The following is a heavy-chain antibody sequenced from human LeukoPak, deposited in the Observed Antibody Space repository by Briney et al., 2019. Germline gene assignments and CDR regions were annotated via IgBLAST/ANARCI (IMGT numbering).Heavy chain of an antibody. CDR3: ASASIAVVYDAFDI. J-gene: IGHJ3*02. CDR1: GYTLTELS. D-gene: IGHD6-19*01. V-gene: IGHV1-24*01. Sequence: ASVKVSCKVSGYTLTELSMHWVRQTPGKGLEWMGGFDPEDGETIYAQKFQGRVTMTEDTSTDTAYMELSSLRSEDTAVYYCASASIAVVYDAFDIWGQGTMVTVSS. CDR2: FDPEDGET.